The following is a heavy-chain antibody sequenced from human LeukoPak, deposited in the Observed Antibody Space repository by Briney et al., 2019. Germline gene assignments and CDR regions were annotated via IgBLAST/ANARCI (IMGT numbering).Heavy chain of an antibody. V-gene: IGHV3-30-3*01. J-gene: IGHJ4*02. CDR2: ISYDGSNK. D-gene: IGHD3-16*01. CDR1: GFTFSSYA. CDR3: ARSSGGFDH. Sequence: GGSLRLSCAASGFTFSSYAMHWVRQAPGKGLEWVAVISYDGSNKYYADSVKGRFTISRDNSKNTLYLQMNSLRAEDTAVYYCARSSGGFDHWGQGTQVTVSS.